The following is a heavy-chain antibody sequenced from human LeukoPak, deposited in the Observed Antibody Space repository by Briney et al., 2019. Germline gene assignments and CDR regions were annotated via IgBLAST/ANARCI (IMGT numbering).Heavy chain of an antibody. J-gene: IGHJ3*02. CDR1: GGTFSSYA. CDR3: ARVLGDYDILTGYYHGYAFDI. CDR2: IIPIFGTA. D-gene: IGHD3-9*01. Sequence: SVKVSCKASGGTFSSYAISWVRQAPGQGLEWMGGIIPIFGTANYAQKFQGRVTITTDESTSTAYMELSSLRSEDTAVYYCARVLGDYDILTGYYHGYAFDIWGQGTMVTVSS. V-gene: IGHV1-69*05.